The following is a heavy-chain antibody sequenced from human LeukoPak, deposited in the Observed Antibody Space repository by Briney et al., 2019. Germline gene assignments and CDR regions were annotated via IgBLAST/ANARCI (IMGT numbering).Heavy chain of an antibody. CDR2: ISGSGSYI. CDR1: ELTFSSYS. Sequence: GRSLRLSCAASELTFSSYSMNWVRQAPGKGLEWVSSISGSGSYIYYADSVKGRFTISRDKAKSSLSLQMNGVRAEDTGVYYCARGSTCFDYWGQGALVTVSS. J-gene: IGHJ4*02. V-gene: IGHV3-21*01. CDR3: ARGSTCFDY.